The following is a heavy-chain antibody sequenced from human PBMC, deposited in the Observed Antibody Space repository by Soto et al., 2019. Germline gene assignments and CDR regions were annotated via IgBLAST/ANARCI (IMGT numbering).Heavy chain of an antibody. J-gene: IGHJ4*02. Sequence: GGSLRLSCAASGFTFSNYGMHWVRQAPGKGLEWVAVIWYDGRNKYYADSLKGRFTISRDNSKHTLYLQMNSLRVEDTAVYYCVRSSSNWGPDYWGQGTLVTVSS. V-gene: IGHV3-33*01. D-gene: IGHD7-27*01. CDR1: GFTFSNYG. CDR2: IWYDGRNK. CDR3: VRSSSNWGPDY.